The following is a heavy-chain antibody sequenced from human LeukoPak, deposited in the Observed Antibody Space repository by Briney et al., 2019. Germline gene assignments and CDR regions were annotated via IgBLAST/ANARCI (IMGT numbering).Heavy chain of an antibody. CDR2: IQHTGST. D-gene: IGHD1-26*01. CDR1: GGSISSVIYY. Sequence: SETLSLTCTVSGGSISSVIYYWTWIRQLPGKGLEWIGYIQHTGSTFYNPSLKSRLFMSIDTSKNQFSLELISVTAADTAVYYCTASSGSDEYFQHWGQGTLVTVSS. V-gene: IGHV4-31*02. J-gene: IGHJ1*01. CDR3: TASSGSDEYFQH.